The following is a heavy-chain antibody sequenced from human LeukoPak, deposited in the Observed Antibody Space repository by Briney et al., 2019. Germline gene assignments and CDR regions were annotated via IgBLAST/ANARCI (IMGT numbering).Heavy chain of an antibody. CDR2: ISYDGNNK. Sequence: GGSLRLSCAASGFTFSSYAMHWVRQAPGKGLEWVALISYDGNNKYYANSVKGRFTISRDNSKNMLYLQMNSLRAEDTAVYYCARDKQWLAPFYYFDYWGQGTLVTVSS. CDR1: GFTFSSYA. CDR3: ARDKQWLAPFYYFDY. D-gene: IGHD6-19*01. V-gene: IGHV3-30*04. J-gene: IGHJ4*02.